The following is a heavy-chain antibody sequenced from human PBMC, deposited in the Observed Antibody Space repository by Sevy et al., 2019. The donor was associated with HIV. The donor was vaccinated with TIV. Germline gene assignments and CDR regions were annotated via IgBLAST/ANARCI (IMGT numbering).Heavy chain of an antibody. CDR3: AGRGSGHFDS. D-gene: IGHD7-27*01. J-gene: IGHJ4*02. CDR1: DGSINSFY. V-gene: IGHV4-4*07. Sequence: SETLSLTCTISDGSINSFYWGWIRQPAGKGLEWIGRISFSGTTNYNPSLRGRVTMSVDTSKNHFSLKLSSVTAADTAVYYCAGRGSGHFDSWSQGHLVTVSS. CDR2: ISFSGTT.